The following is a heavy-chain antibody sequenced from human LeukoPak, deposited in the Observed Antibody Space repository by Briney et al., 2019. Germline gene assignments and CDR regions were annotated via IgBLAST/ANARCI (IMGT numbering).Heavy chain of an antibody. CDR3: ATVPVERGTRFFNWFDP. CDR2: FDPEDGET. V-gene: IGHV1-24*01. D-gene: IGHD3-3*01. Sequence: ASVKVSCKVSGYTLTELSMHWVRQAPGKGLEWMGGFDPEDGETIYAQKFQGRVTMTEDTSTDTAYMELSSLRSEDPAVYYCATVPVERGTRFFNWFDPWGQGTLVTVSS. J-gene: IGHJ5*02. CDR1: GYTLTELS.